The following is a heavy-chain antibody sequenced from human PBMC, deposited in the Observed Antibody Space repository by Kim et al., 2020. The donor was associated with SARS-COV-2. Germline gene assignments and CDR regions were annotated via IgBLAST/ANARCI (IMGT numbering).Heavy chain of an antibody. CDR3: AREGEAHSGYGFDY. V-gene: IGHV1-69*13. J-gene: IGHJ4*02. CDR1: GGTFSSYA. CDR2: IIPIFGTA. Sequence: SVKVSCKASGGTFSSYAISWVRQAPGQGLEWMGGIIPIFGTANYTQKFQGRVTITADESTSTVYMELSSLRSEDTAVYYCAREGEAHSGYGFDYWGQGTLVTVSS. D-gene: IGHD5-12*01.